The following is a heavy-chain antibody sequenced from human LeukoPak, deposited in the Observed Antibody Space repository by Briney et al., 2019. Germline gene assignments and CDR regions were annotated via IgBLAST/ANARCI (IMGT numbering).Heavy chain of an antibody. Sequence: ASVKVSCKASGYTFTSYGISWVRQAPGQGLEWMGWISAYNGNTNYARNLQGRVTMTTDTSTSTAYMELRSLRSDDTAVYYCASRSAYGDYGPRLHAFDIWGQGTMVTVSS. J-gene: IGHJ3*02. D-gene: IGHD4-17*01. CDR3: ASRSAYGDYGPRLHAFDI. V-gene: IGHV1-18*01. CDR1: GYTFTSYG. CDR2: ISAYNGNT.